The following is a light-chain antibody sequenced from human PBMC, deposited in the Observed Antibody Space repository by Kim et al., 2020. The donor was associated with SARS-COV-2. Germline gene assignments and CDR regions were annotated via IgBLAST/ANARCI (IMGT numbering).Light chain of an antibody. CDR3: QAWDSSNVV. CDR2: QDS. V-gene: IGLV3-1*01. J-gene: IGLJ2*01. CDR1: KLGDKY. Sequence: SYELTQPPSVSVSPGQTASITCSGDKLGDKYACWYQQKPCQSPVLVIYQDSKRLSGIPERFSGSNSGNTATLTISGTQAMDEADYYCQAWDSSNVVFGGGPHLTVL.